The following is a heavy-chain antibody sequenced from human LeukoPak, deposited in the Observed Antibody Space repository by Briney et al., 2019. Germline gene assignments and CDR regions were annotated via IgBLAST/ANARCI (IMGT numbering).Heavy chain of an antibody. CDR2: IYYSGST. V-gene: IGHV4-59*01. D-gene: IGHD3-3*01. CDR1: GGSISSYY. J-gene: IGHJ6*02. Sequence: SETLSLTCTVSGGSISSYYWSWIRQPPGKGLEWIGYIYYSGSTNYNPSLKSRVTISVDTSKNQFSLKLSSVTAADTAVYYCASPLFRDTIFGVVTNYGMDVWGQGTTVTVSS. CDR3: ASPLFRDTIFGVVTNYGMDV.